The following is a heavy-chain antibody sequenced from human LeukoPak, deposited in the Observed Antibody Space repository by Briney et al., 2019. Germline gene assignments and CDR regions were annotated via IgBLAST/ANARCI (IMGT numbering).Heavy chain of an antibody. V-gene: IGHV4-31*03. J-gene: IGHJ4*02. D-gene: IGHD2-15*01. CDR2: IYYSGST. Sequence: SQTLSLTCTVSGGSIGSGGYYWSWIRQHPGKGLEWIGYIYYSGSTYYNPSLKSRVTISVDTSKNQFSLKLSSVTAADTAVYYCARTVVVVAATPLDYFDYWGQGTLVTVSS. CDR3: ARTVVVVAATPLDYFDY. CDR1: GGSIGSGGYY.